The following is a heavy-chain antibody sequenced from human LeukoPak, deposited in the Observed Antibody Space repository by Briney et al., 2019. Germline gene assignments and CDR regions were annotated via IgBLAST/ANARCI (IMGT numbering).Heavy chain of an antibody. CDR1: GGSISSYY. V-gene: IGHV4-59*01. CDR2: IKYSGIT. Sequence: PSETLSLTCAVSGGSISSYYWNWIRQPPGEGLEWIGYIKYSGITNYNPSLRSRVTISVDTSKNQFSLRLSSVTAADTAVYYCARSFYSGYAQPFDYWGQGTLVTVSS. J-gene: IGHJ4*02. CDR3: ARSFYSGYAQPFDY. D-gene: IGHD5-12*01.